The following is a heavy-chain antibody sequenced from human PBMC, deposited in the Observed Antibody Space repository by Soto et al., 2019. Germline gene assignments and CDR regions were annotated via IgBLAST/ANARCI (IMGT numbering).Heavy chain of an antibody. CDR2: ISSSSSYI. J-gene: IGHJ6*02. D-gene: IGHD3-9*01. Sequence: EVQLVESGGGLVKPGGSLRLSCAASGFTFSSYSMNWVRQAPGKGLEWVSSISSSSSYIYYADSVKGRFTISRDNAKNTLYLKMNSLSDADKAVYYCAFLPYYDILDGYSTHLIDDGMDVWGQGTTVTVSS. V-gene: IGHV3-21*01. CDR1: GFTFSSYS. CDR3: AFLPYYDILDGYSTHLIDDGMDV.